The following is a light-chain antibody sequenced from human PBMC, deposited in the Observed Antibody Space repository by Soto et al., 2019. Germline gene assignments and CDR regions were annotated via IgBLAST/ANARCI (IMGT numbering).Light chain of an antibody. CDR3: SSYAGSNNFRYV. CDR1: SSDVGGYNY. J-gene: IGLJ1*01. CDR2: EVN. V-gene: IGLV2-8*01. Sequence: QSALTQPPSASGSPGQSVTISCTGTSSDVGGYNYVSWYRQHPGKAPKLMIYEVNKRPSGVPDRFSGSKSGNTVSLTVSGLQAEDEADYYCSSYAGSNNFRYVFGTGTKVTVL.